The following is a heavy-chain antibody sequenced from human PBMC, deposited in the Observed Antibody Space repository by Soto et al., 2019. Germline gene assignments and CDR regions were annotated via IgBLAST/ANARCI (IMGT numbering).Heavy chain of an antibody. J-gene: IGHJ3*02. CDR3: ARVGYCSGGSCYPYLGAFDI. Sequence: ASVKVSWKASGYTFTGYYMHWVRQAPGQGLEWMGWINPNSGGTNYAQKFQGWVTMTRDTSISTAYMELSRLRSDDTAVYYCARVGYCSGGSCYPYLGAFDIWGQGIMVTVSS. CDR2: INPNSGGT. V-gene: IGHV1-2*04. D-gene: IGHD2-15*01. CDR1: GYTFTGYY.